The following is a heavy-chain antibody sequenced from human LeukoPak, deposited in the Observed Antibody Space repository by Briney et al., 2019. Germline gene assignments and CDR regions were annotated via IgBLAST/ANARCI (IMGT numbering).Heavy chain of an antibody. D-gene: IGHD1-26*01. CDR1: GGPISSYY. CDR2: IYYSGNT. CDR3: SRLYVGATFRRFDY. Sequence: SETLSLTCTVSGGPISSYYWSWLRQPPGKGLEWLGYIYYSGNTNYNPSLKSRVTISVDTSKNQFSLKLSSVTAADTAVYYCSRLYVGATFRRFDYWGQGTLVTVSS. V-gene: IGHV4-59*08. J-gene: IGHJ4*02.